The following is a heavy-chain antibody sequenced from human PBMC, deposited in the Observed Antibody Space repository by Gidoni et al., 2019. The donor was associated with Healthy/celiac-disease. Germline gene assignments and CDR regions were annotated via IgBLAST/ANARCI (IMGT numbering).Heavy chain of an antibody. D-gene: IGHD6-6*01. CDR1: GFTVSSNY. CDR2: IYSGGSP. J-gene: IGHJ6*03. Sequence: EVQLVESGGGLIQPGGSLRLSWAASGFTVSSNYMSWVRQAPGKGLAWVSVIYSGGSPYSADSVKGRFTISRDNSKNTLYLQMNSLRAEDTALYYCARAPGDLDSSSSEYYYYYMDVWGKGTTVTVSS. CDR3: ARAPGDLDSSSSEYYYYYMDV. V-gene: IGHV3-53*01.